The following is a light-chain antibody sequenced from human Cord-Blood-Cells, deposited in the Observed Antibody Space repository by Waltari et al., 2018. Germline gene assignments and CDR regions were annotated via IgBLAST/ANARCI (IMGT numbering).Light chain of an antibody. V-gene: IGLV2-23*02. Sequence: QSALTQPASVSGSPGQSITISCTGTSSDVGSYNLISWYPQPPGKAPKLMIYEVSKRPSVVSNRFSGSKSGNTASLTISGLQAEDDADYYCCSYAGSSTFYVFGTGTKVTVL. CDR3: CSYAGSSTFYV. CDR2: EVS. CDR1: SSDVGSYNL. J-gene: IGLJ1*01.